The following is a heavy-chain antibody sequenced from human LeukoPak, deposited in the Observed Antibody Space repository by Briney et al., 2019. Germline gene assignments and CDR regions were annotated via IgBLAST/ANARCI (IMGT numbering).Heavy chain of an antibody. CDR3: AKDKEYSSSKFDY. Sequence: GGSLRLSCAASGFTFSSYAMSWVRQAPGKGLEWVSAISGSGGSTYYADSVKGRFTISSDNSKNTLYLQMNSLRAEDTAVYYCAKDKEYSSSKFDYWGQGTLVTVSS. V-gene: IGHV3-23*01. J-gene: IGHJ4*02. CDR2: ISGSGGST. CDR1: GFTFSSYA. D-gene: IGHD6-6*01.